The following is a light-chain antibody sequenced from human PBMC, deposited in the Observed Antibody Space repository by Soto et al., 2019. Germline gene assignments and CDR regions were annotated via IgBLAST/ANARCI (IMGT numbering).Light chain of an antibody. Sequence: IVVKKSAATLSVSPGERATLSCRASRSVNIYLAWYQQKPGQAPRLLIFGASYRATGIPARFSGSGSGTEFNLTISSLQSEDFAVYFCQQYDDWLRLTFGGGTKVDIK. CDR2: GAS. J-gene: IGKJ4*01. V-gene: IGKV3D-15*01. CDR1: RSVNIY. CDR3: QQYDDWLRLT.